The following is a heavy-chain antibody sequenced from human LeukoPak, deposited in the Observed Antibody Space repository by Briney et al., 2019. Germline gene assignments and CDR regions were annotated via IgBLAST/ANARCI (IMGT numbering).Heavy chain of an antibody. CDR1: GYTFTGYY. CDR2: INPNSGGT. J-gene: IGHJ6*02. CDR3: ARFYRVKKGTAMVTPGYYGMDV. D-gene: IGHD5-18*01. Sequence: GASVKVSCKASGYTFTGYYMHWVRLAPGQGLEWMGWINPNSGGTNYAQKFQGWVTMTRDTSISTAYMELSRLRSDDTAVYYCARFYRVKKGTAMVTPGYYGMDVWGQGTTVTVSS. V-gene: IGHV1-2*04.